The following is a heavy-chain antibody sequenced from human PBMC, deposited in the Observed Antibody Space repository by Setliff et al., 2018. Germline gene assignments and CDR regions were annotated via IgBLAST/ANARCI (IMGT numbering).Heavy chain of an antibody. V-gene: IGHV7-4-1*02. CDR1: GYSFSTYA. Sequence: ASVKVSCKASGYSFSTYAMSWIRQAPGQGLEWMGWINTNTGNPSYAQGFTGRFVFSLDTSVSTAYLQISSLKPEDTAMYYCARASRFATIVWKGDYYMDVWDKGTTVTV. CDR2: INTNTGNP. CDR3: ARASRFATIVWKGDYYMDV. J-gene: IGHJ6*03. D-gene: IGHD3-16*02.